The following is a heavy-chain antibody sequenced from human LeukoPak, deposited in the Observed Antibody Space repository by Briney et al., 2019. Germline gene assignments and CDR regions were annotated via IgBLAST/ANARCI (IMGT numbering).Heavy chain of an antibody. D-gene: IGHD1-26*01. CDR3: AKEIVGATRNWFDP. CDR2: INPNSGGT. CDR1: GYTFTGYY. V-gene: IGHV1-2*02. J-gene: IGHJ5*02. Sequence: GASVKVSCTASGYTFTGYYMHWVRQAPGQGLEWMGWINPNSGGTNYAQKFQGRVIMTRDTSISTAYMELSRLRSDDTAVYYCAKEIVGATRNWFDPWGQGTLVTVSS.